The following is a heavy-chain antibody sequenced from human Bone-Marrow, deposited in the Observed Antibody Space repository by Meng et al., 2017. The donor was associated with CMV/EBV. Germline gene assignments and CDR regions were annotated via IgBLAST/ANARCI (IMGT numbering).Heavy chain of an antibody. CDR3: ARGAVVPAAIGDLTRNWFDP. J-gene: IGHJ5*02. D-gene: IGHD2-2*01. CDR1: GYTCTGYY. V-gene: IGHV1-2*02. CDR2: INPNSGGT. Sequence: QGQRGQPGAEVKKPGASVKGSCKASGYTCTGYYMHWGRQAPGQGLEWMGWINPNSGGTNYAQKFQGRVTMTRDTSISTAYMELSRLRSDDTAVYYCARGAVVPAAIGDLTRNWFDPWGQGTLVTVSS.